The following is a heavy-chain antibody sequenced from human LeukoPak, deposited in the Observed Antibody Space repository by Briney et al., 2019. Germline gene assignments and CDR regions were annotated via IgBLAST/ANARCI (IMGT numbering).Heavy chain of an antibody. CDR2: ISGRGGST. D-gene: IGHD1-14*01. J-gene: IGHJ4*02. CDR3: AKENRWE. Sequence: PGRSLRLSWAASGFIFSSYAMSWLRQAPGKGLEWVSRISGRGGSTSYADSVKGRFTISRDNYKNTLYLQMNSLRAEDTAVFYCAKENRWEWGQGTLVTVS. CDR1: GFIFSSYA. V-gene: IGHV3-23*01.